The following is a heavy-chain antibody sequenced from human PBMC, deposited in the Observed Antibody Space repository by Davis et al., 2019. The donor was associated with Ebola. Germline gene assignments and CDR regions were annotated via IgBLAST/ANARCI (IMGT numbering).Heavy chain of an antibody. Sequence: GESLKISCVASGFTFSRYFMSWVCQAPGKGLECVSVIFSNGDIYYAESVKDRFTISRDNSKNTLYLQMNSLRAEDTAVYYCARGGRSWPYWGQGTLVTVSS. V-gene: IGHV3-66*01. CDR2: IFSNGDI. J-gene: IGHJ4*02. CDR3: ARGGRSWPY. CDR1: GFTFSRYF. D-gene: IGHD6-13*01.